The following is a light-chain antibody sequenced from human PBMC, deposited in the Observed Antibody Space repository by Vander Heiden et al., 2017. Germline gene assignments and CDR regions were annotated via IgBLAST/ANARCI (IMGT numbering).Light chain of an antibody. CDR3: QQSYSASVT. CDR1: QSINNY. CDR2: AAS. V-gene: IGKV1-39*01. Sequence: DIHMTLSPSSPSPSVGDRVTITCRASQSINNYLNWYQQKPGKAPKLLIYAASSLQSGVPSRFSGSGSGTDFTLTISSLQPEDFATYSCQQSYSASVTFGGGTKVEIK. J-gene: IGKJ4*01.